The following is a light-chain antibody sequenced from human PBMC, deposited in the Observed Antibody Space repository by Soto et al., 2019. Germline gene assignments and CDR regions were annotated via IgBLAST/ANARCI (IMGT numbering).Light chain of an antibody. CDR1: QSISSSH. V-gene: IGKV3-20*01. Sequence: EIVLTQSPGTLSLSPGEGATLSCWASQSISSSHLAWYQQKPGQAPRLLIDSAFNRAIGIPDRFSGSGSGTDFALTISRLEPEDFAVYYCQQYGSSSWTFGQGTKVEI. J-gene: IGKJ1*01. CDR3: QQYGSSSWT. CDR2: SAF.